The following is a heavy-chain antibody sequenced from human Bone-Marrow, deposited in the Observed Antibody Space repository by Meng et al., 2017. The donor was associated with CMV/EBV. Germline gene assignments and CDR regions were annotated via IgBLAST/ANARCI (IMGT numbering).Heavy chain of an antibody. D-gene: IGHD3-3*01. V-gene: IGHV3-23*01. CDR1: GFTFSSYA. J-gene: IGHJ4*02. CDR2: ISGSGGST. CDR3: AREGLLYSDPFDY. Sequence: GESLKISCAASGFTFSSYAMSWVRQAPGKGLEWVSAISGSGGSTYYADSVKGRFTISRDNAKNTLYLQMNSLRAEDTAVYYCAREGLLYSDPFDYWGQGTLVTVSS.